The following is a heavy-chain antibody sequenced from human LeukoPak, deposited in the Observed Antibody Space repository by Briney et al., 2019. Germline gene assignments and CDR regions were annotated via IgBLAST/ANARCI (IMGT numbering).Heavy chain of an antibody. J-gene: IGHJ4*02. CDR2: ISSSSSVI. D-gene: IGHD6-13*01. CDR1: GFPFSNHA. Sequence: GGSLRLSCAASGFPFSNHAMNWIRQAPGKGLEWLSYISSSSSVIYYAESVKGRFTISRDNAENSLYLQMSSLRAEDTAVYYCARDSRQQLPHWGQGTLITVSS. V-gene: IGHV3-48*01. CDR3: ARDSRQQLPH.